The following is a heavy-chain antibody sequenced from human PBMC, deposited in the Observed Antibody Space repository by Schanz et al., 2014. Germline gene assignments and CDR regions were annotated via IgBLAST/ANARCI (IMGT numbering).Heavy chain of an antibody. J-gene: IGHJ4*02. Sequence: QVQLVQSGAEVKKPGASVKVSCKASGYTFTSYYMHWVRQAPGQGLEWMGIINPSGGSTTYAQKFQGRVTMTRDTSTSTVYMELSSLRSEDTAVYYCARAGQDYSDSSGYATYYFGNWGQGTLVTVSS. D-gene: IGHD3-22*01. CDR2: INPSGGST. V-gene: IGHV1-46*01. CDR1: GYTFTSYY. CDR3: ARAGQDYSDSSGYATYYFGN.